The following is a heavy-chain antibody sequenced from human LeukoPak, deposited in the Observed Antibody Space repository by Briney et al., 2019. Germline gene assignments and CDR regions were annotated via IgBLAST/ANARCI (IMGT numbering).Heavy chain of an antibody. CDR3: AKDLSNVGVVPAAIPGDY. Sequence: GGSLRLSCAASGFTVSSNYMSWVRQAPGKGLEWVSVIYSGGSTYYADSVKGRFTISRDNSKNTLYLQMNSLRAEDTAVYYCAKDLSNVGVVPAAIPGDYWGQGTLVTVSS. CDR1: GFTVSSNY. V-gene: IGHV3-53*01. J-gene: IGHJ4*02. CDR2: IYSGGST. D-gene: IGHD2-2*02.